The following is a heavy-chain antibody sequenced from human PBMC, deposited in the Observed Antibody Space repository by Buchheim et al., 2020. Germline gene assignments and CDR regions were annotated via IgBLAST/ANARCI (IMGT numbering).Heavy chain of an antibody. Sequence: QVQLVQSGAEVKKPGASVKVSCKASGYTFTGYYMHWVRQAPGQGLEWMGWINPNSGGTNYAQKFQGWVTMTRDTSISTAYMELSRLRSDDTAVYYCARDGPRGSDDSSGWYGPPYYYYYYGMDVWGQGTT. CDR1: GYTFTGYY. CDR2: INPNSGGT. J-gene: IGHJ6*02. D-gene: IGHD6-19*01. CDR3: ARDGPRGSDDSSGWYGPPYYYYYYGMDV. V-gene: IGHV1-2*04.